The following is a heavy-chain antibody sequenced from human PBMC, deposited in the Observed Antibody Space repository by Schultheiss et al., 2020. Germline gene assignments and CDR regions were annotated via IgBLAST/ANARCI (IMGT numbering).Heavy chain of an antibody. J-gene: IGHJ3*02. CDR2: IYTSGST. D-gene: IGHD3-3*01. Sequence: SQTLSLTCTVSGGSISSYYWSWIRQPAGKGLEWIGRIYTSGSTNYNPSLKSRVTISVDTSKNQFSLKLSSVTAADTAVYYCATAYYDFWSGYYEYAFDIWGQGTMVTVSS. V-gene: IGHV4-4*07. CDR3: ATAYYDFWSGYYEYAFDI. CDR1: GGSISSYY.